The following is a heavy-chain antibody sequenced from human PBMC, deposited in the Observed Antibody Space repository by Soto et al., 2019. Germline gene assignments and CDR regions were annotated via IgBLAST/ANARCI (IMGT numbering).Heavy chain of an antibody. CDR2: TYYRSKWYY. J-gene: IGHJ6*02. CDR1: GDSVSSNSAA. CDR3: ARGSWAYYYYAMDV. V-gene: IGHV6-1*01. Sequence: QVQLQQSGPGLVKPSQTLSLTCAISGDSVSSNSAAWNWIRQSPSRGLEWLGRTYYRSKWYYDXAVSVKSRITXXPXTXRNQFSLQLNSVTPEDTAVYYCARGSWAYYYYAMDVWGQGTTVTVSS. D-gene: IGHD3-16*01.